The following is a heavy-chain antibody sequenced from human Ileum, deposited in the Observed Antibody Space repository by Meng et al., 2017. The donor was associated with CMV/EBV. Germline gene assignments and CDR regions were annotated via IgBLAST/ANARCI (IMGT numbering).Heavy chain of an antibody. CDR3: ARAMVPRDYYYYGMAV. D-gene: IGHD5-18*01. CDR2: INPNSGGT. J-gene: IGHJ6*02. Sequence: ASVKVSCKASGYTFTGYYMHWVRQAPGQGLEWMGWINPNSGGTNYAQKFQGRVTMTRDTSITTAYMELSRLRSDDTAVYYCARAMVPRDYYYYGMAVWGQGTMVTVSS. CDR1: GYTFTGYY. V-gene: IGHV1-2*02.